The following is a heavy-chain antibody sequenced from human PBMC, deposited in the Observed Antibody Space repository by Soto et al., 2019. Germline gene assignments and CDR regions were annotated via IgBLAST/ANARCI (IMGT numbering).Heavy chain of an antibody. D-gene: IGHD5-18*01. CDR3: AKDPTKGIQYGGYYHY. CDR1: GFTFSSYA. CDR2: ISGSGGST. Sequence: GGSLRLSCAASGFTFSSYAMSWVRQAPGKGLEWVSAISGSGGSTYYADSVKGRFTISRDNSKNTLYLQMNSLRAEDTAVYYCAKDPTKGIQYGGYYHYWGQGTLVTVSS. J-gene: IGHJ4*02. V-gene: IGHV3-23*01.